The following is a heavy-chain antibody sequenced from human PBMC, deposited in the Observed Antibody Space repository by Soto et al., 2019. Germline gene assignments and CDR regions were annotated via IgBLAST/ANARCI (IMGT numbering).Heavy chain of an antibody. V-gene: IGHV3-21*01. CDR1: GFTFSTYT. CDR2: ISSGSSYI. Sequence: ADSLRPSSQSSGFTFSTYTMNGLRQAPGKGLEWVSSISSGSSYIYYADSVKGRFTISRDNAKNSLYLQMNSLRAEDTAVYYCARMVYDSSAGYYYGMDVWGQGT. J-gene: IGHJ6*02. D-gene: IGHD3-22*01. CDR3: ARMVYDSSAGYYYGMDV.